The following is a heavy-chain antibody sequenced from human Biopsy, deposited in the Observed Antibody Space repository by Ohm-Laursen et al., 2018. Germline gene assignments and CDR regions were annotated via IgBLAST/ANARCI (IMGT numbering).Heavy chain of an antibody. J-gene: IGHJ4*02. D-gene: IGHD3-3*01. CDR3: ARERQFRFLEGAFDY. CDR2: ISSGGRA. CDR1: GGSISDDY. V-gene: IGHV4-59*01. Sequence: SETLSLTCTVSGGSISDDYWNWIRQPPGKGLQVIGYISSGGRAKYNPSLKSRLTISLDTSKNQLSLRLSSVTAADSAIYYCARERQFRFLEGAFDYWGQGILVTVFS.